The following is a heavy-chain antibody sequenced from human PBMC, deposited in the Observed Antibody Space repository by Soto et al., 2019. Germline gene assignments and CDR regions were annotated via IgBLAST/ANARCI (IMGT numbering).Heavy chain of an antibody. J-gene: IGHJ5*02. CDR3: VKARPGDYSPEAPKGDWFDP. V-gene: IGHV3-23*01. CDR2: IGGSGAST. D-gene: IGHD4-17*01. Sequence: EVQVLESGGGLVQPGGSLRLSCAASGFTFNHYAMTWVRQAPGKGLEWVSTIGGSGASTYYADSVKGRFTISRDNSKNTLYLQMNSLGAEYTAVYYCVKARPGDYSPEAPKGDWFDPWGQGTLVTVSS. CDR1: GFTFNHYA.